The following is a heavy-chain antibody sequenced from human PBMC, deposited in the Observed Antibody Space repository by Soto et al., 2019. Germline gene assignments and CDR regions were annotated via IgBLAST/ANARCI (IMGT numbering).Heavy chain of an antibody. J-gene: IGHJ6*02. D-gene: IGHD3-10*01. CDR2: IIPIFGTA. V-gene: IGHV1-69*12. Sequence: QVQLVQSGAEVKKPGSSVKVSCKASGGTFSSYAISWVRQAPGQGLEWMGGIIPIFGTANYAQKFQGRVTSTAAESTSTAYMELSSLRSEDTAVYYCAREGGSGNYRYYAMDVWGQGTTVTVSS. CDR3: AREGGSGNYRYYAMDV. CDR1: GGTFSSYA.